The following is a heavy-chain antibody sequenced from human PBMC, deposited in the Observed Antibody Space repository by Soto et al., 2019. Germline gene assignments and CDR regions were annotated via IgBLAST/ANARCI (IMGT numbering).Heavy chain of an antibody. D-gene: IGHD6-13*01. CDR2: IYPGDHET. V-gene: IGHV5-51*03. J-gene: IGHJ4*02. CDR1: GYTFSNFW. Sequence: PGKSLKISCQCSGYTFSNFWIGWVRQLPGQGLEWMGIIYPGDHETRYSPSFLGKVTISAETSINTAYLQWSSLEASDSAFYFCARSPRSSPYFDFWGQGALVTVSS. CDR3: ARSPRSSPYFDF.